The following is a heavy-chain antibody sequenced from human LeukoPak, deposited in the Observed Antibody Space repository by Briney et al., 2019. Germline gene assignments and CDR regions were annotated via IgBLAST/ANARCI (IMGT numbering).Heavy chain of an antibody. Sequence: GGSLRLSCAASGFTFSRFWMNWVRQAPGRGLEWVANIDQSGGRNNYVDSVKGRFTISRDNGKNSLFLEMGSLRADDTAVYFCARDVEGGTFDIWGQGATLTVSS. D-gene: IGHD3-16*01. V-gene: IGHV3-7*05. CDR1: GFTFSRFW. CDR3: ARDVEGGTFDI. CDR2: IDQSGGRN. J-gene: IGHJ3*02.